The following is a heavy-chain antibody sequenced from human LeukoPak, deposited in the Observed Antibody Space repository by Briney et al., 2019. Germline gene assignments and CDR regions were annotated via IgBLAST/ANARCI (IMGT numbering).Heavy chain of an antibody. V-gene: IGHV4-30-4*08. CDR1: GGSISSGDYC. CDR3: ASSTMVRGVNY. J-gene: IGHJ4*02. D-gene: IGHD3-10*01. Sequence: SQSLSLTCTVSGGSISSGDYCWSWIRQPPGKGLEWIGYIYYSGSTYYNPSLKSRVTISVDTSKNQFSLKLSSVTAADTAVYYCASSTMVRGVNYWGQGTLVTVSS. CDR2: IYYSGST.